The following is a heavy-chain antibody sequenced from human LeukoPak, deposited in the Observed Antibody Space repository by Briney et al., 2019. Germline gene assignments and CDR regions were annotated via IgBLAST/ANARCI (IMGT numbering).Heavy chain of an antibody. CDR3: ASFTGIAHTEDY. V-gene: IGHV4-30-2*01. D-gene: IGHD6-13*01. CDR2: IYHSGST. CDR1: GGSISSGGYS. J-gene: IGHJ4*02. Sequence: NPWGTLSLTCAVSGGSISSGGYSWSWIRQPPGKGLEWIGYIYHSGSTYYNPSLKSRVTISVDTSKNQFSLKLSSVTAADAAVYYCASFTGIAHTEDYWGQGTLGTVSS.